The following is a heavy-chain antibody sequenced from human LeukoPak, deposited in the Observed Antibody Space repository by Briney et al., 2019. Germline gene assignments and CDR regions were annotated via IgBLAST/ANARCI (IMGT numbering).Heavy chain of an antibody. CDR2: INAYGGNT. CDR3: ARDMYDSNSPIFDY. Sequence: GASVKVSCKASGYTFTSYCINWVRQAPGQGLEWMGWINAYGGNTTYAQKLQGRVTMTRDTSTSTVYMELRSLRSEDTAVYYCARDMYDSNSPIFDYWGQGTLVTVSS. V-gene: IGHV1-18*01. J-gene: IGHJ4*02. D-gene: IGHD4-11*01. CDR1: GYTFTSYC.